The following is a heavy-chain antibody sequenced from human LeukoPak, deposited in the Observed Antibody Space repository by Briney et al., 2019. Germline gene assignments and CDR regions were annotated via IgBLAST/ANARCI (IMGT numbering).Heavy chain of an antibody. CDR2: MSPNSGDT. CDR1: GYTFTSYD. J-gene: IGHJ4*02. V-gene: IGHV1-8*01. Sequence: GASVKVSCKASGYTFTSYDLNWVRQATGQRPEWMGWMSPNSGDTGYAQKFQDRVTMTRNTSISTAYMELSSLRSDDTAVYYCARGPPNWGYDYWGPGTLVTVSS. CDR3: ARGPPNWGYDY. D-gene: IGHD7-27*01.